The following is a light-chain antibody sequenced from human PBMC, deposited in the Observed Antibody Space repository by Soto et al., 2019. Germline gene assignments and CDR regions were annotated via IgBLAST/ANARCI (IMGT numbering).Light chain of an antibody. CDR1: KSVSSSN. V-gene: IGKV3-20*01. J-gene: IGKJ4*01. CDR3: QQYGSSPLT. CDR2: GVS. Sequence: EIVLTQSPGTLSLSPGERATLSCRASKSVSSSNLAWYQQKHGQSPMLLFYGVSSRATGIPDRFSGSGSGTDFSLTICRLEPEDFAVYYCQQYGSSPLTFGGGTKVDIK.